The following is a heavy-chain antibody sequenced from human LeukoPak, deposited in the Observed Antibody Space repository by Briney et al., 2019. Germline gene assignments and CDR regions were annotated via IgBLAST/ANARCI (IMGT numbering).Heavy chain of an antibody. Sequence: QSGGSLRLSCAASGFTFDDYAMHWVRQAPGKGLEWVSGISWNSGSIGYADSVKGRFTISRDNAKNSLYLQMNSLRAEDTALYYCAKDIGITIFGEIDYWGQGTLVTVSS. CDR1: GFTFDDYA. V-gene: IGHV3-9*01. CDR3: AKDIGITIFGEIDY. D-gene: IGHD3-3*01. J-gene: IGHJ4*02. CDR2: ISWNSGSI.